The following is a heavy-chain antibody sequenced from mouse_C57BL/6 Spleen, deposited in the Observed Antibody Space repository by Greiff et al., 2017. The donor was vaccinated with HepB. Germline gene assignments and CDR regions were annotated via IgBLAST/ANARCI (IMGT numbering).Heavy chain of an antibody. V-gene: IGHV1-50*01. CDR1: GYTFTSYW. Sequence: VQLKQPGAELVKPGASVKLSCKASGYTFTSYWMQWVKQRPGQGLEWIGEIDPSDSYTNYNQKFKGKATLTVDTSSSTAYMQLSSLTSEDSAVYYCARSSTGTKFAYWGQGTLVTVSA. CDR3: ARSSTGTKFAY. J-gene: IGHJ3*01. D-gene: IGHD4-1*02. CDR2: IDPSDSYT.